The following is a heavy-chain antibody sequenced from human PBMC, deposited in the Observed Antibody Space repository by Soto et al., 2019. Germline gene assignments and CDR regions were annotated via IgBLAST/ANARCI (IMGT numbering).Heavy chain of an antibody. J-gene: IGHJ4*02. D-gene: IGHD3-22*01. CDR2: IYYSGST. Sequence: PSETLSLTCTVSGGSISSGDYYWSWIRQPPGKDLEWIGYIYYSGSTYYNPSLKSRVTISVDTSKNQFSLKLSSVTAADTAVYYCARVPYHYYDSSGYYVTYFDYWGQGTLVTVTS. CDR3: ARVPYHYYDSSGYYVTYFDY. V-gene: IGHV4-30-4*01. CDR1: GGSISSGDYY.